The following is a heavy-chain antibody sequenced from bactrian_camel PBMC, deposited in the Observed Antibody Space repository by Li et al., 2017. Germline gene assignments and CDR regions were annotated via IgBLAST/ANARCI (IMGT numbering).Heavy chain of an antibody. J-gene: IGHJ6*01. CDR1: GYSYRSCT. CDR2: LYTGGGST. V-gene: IGHV3S31*01. D-gene: IGHD6*01. CDR3: AADLSLGSSWYLGDFGY. Sequence: VQLVESGGGSVQAGGSRRLSCIVSGYSYRSCTGWFRQAPGKEREGVAALYTGGGSTYYADSVKGRFTISQDDTENTLYLRMNSLKPEDTAMYYCAADLSLGSSWYLGDFGYWGQGTQVTV.